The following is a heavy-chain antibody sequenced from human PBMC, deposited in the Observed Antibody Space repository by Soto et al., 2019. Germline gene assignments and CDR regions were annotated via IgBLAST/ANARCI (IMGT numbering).Heavy chain of an antibody. Sequence: SETLSLTCAVSGGSISSGGYSWSWIRQPPEKGLEWIGYIYHSGSTYYNPSLKSRVTISVDRSKNQFSLKLSSVTAADTAVYYCARGSYYYDSSGSIIPYFDYWGQGTLVTGSS. D-gene: IGHD3-22*01. CDR3: ARGSYYYDSSGSIIPYFDY. J-gene: IGHJ4*02. V-gene: IGHV4-30-2*01. CDR1: GGSISSGGYS. CDR2: IYHSGST.